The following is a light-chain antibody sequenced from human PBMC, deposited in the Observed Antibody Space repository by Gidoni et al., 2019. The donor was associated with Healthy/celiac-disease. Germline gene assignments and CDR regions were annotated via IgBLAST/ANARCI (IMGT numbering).Light chain of an antibody. CDR1: QSISSY. Sequence: DIQMTQSPSSLSASVGDRVTITCRASQSISSYLNWYQQKPGNAPKPLIYAASSLQSGVPSRFSGSGSGTDFTLTISSLQPEDFATYYCQQSYSTSWTFGQGTKVEIK. CDR3: QQSYSTSWT. V-gene: IGKV1-39*01. CDR2: AAS. J-gene: IGKJ1*01.